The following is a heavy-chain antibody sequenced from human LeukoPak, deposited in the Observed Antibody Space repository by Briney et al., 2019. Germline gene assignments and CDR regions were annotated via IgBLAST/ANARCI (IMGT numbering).Heavy chain of an antibody. V-gene: IGHV3-23*01. J-gene: IGHJ6*04. Sequence: GGSLRLSCAASGITFSSYGMSWVRQAPGKGLEWVSSISSTGGTTYYADSVKGWFTISRDNSKNTLYLQMNSLRAKDTAIYYCAELGITMIGGVWGKGTTVTISS. D-gene: IGHD3-10*02. CDR1: GITFSSYG. CDR3: AELGITMIGGV. CDR2: ISSTGGTT.